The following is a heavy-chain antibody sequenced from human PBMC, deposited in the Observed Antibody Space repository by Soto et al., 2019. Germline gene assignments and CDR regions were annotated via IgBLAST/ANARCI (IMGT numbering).Heavy chain of an antibody. D-gene: IGHD3-16*01. CDR3: AKAYFVWSSEQPYYFDY. Sequence: EVQLLDSGGGLVQPGGSLRLSCAASGFTFSNYAMTWVRQGPGKGLEWVSGISGSGGRSYYADSVKGRFTISRDNSMSTLYLQMNSLRAEDTAVYYCAKAYFVWSSEQPYYFDYWGHGTLVTVSS. V-gene: IGHV3-23*01. CDR1: GFTFSNYA. J-gene: IGHJ4*01. CDR2: ISGSGGRS.